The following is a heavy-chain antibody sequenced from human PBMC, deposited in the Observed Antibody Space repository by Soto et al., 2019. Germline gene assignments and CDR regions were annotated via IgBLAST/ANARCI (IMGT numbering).Heavy chain of an antibody. Sequence: GASVKVSCKASGGTFSSYAISWVRQAPGQGLEWMGGIIPIFGTANYAQKFQGRVTITADESTSTAYMELSSLRSEDTAVYYCARGYYGDYPKDSSYGMDVWGQGTTVTLSS. D-gene: IGHD4-17*01. CDR1: GGTFSSYA. CDR3: ARGYYGDYPKDSSYGMDV. J-gene: IGHJ6*02. V-gene: IGHV1-69*13. CDR2: IIPIFGTA.